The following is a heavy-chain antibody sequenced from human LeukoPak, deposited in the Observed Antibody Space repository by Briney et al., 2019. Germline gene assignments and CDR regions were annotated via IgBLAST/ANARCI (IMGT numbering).Heavy chain of an antibody. Sequence: ASVKVSCKASGYTFTSYGISWVRQAPGQGLEWMGWISAYNGNTNYAQKLQGRVTMTTDTSTSTAYMELRSLRSDDTAVYYCARLVATISGAKKIDYWGQGTLVTVSS. CDR2: ISAYNGNT. J-gene: IGHJ4*02. D-gene: IGHD5-12*01. CDR3: ARLVATISGAKKIDY. V-gene: IGHV1-18*01. CDR1: GYTFTSYG.